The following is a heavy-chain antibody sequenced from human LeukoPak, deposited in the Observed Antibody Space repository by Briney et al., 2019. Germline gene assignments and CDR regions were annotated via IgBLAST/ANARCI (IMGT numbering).Heavy chain of an antibody. J-gene: IGHJ6*03. V-gene: IGHV3-23*01. D-gene: IGHD2-2*01. CDR1: GFTFNSYA. Sequence: GGSQRLSCAASGFTFNSYAMTWVRQAPGKGLEWVSSISGNGGSTYYTDSVKGRFTISRDNSKNTLYLQMNSLRAEDTAAYYCAKDLRVIVVTYYMDVWGKGTTVTVSS. CDR3: AKDLRVIVVTYYMDV. CDR2: ISGNGGST.